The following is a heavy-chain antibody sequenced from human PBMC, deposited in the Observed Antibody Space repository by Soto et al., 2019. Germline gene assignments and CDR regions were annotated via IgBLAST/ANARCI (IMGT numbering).Heavy chain of an antibody. CDR1: EFTFTSYA. V-gene: IGHV3-23*01. D-gene: IGHD3-9*01. Sequence: EVQLLESGGDLVQPGGSLRLSCAASEFTFTSYAMSWIRKAPGKGLEWVSAITGGGDNTYYADSVKGRFTISRDNSKNTLYLQMNSLRAEDTAFYYCTQDGGSRDWLTVNWGQGTLVTVSS. CDR2: ITGGGDNT. J-gene: IGHJ4*02. CDR3: TQDGGSRDWLTVN.